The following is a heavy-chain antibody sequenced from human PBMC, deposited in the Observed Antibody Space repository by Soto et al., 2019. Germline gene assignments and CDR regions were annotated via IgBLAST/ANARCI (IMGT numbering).Heavy chain of an antibody. CDR2: TTPGGGST. J-gene: IGHJ4*02. CDR1: GFAFSSFA. Sequence: PGGSLRLSCGASGFAFSSFAMSWVRQAPGKGLDWVSATTPGGGSTYYADSVKGRFTISRDNAKNTLFLQMNSLRAEDTAVYYCALNPFWGQGTLVTVSS. V-gene: IGHV3-23*01. CDR3: ALNPF.